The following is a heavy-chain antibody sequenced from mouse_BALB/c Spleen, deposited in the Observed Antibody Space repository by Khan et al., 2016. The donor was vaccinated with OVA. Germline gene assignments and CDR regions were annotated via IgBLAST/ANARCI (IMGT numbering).Heavy chain of an antibody. CDR2: IWGGGGT. Sequence: VQLQQSGPGLVAPSQSLSITCSVSGFSLSRYNIHWVRQPPGKGLEWLGMIWGGGGTDYNSTLKSRLSIRKDNSTSQALLKMNSLQTDDTAMYYCARAYYRDDGYYAMDYWGQGTSVTVSS. V-gene: IGHV2-6-4*01. J-gene: IGHJ4*01. CDR1: GFSLSRYN. CDR3: ARAYYRDDGYYAMDY. D-gene: IGHD2-14*01.